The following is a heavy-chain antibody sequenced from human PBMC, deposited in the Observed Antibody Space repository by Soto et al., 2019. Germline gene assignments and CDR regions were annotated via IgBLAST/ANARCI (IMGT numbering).Heavy chain of an antibody. CDR3: ARQIYDSDTGPNFQYYFDS. D-gene: IGHD3-22*01. CDR1: VYSFAGYW. J-gene: IGHJ4*02. Sequence: GESLKISCLGSVYSFAGYWITWVRQKPGKGLEWMGRIDPSDSQTYYSPSFRGHVTISVTKSITTVFLQWSSLRASDTAMYYCARQIYDSDTGPNFQYYFDSWGKGTRATVSS. V-gene: IGHV5-10-1*01. CDR2: IDPSDSQT.